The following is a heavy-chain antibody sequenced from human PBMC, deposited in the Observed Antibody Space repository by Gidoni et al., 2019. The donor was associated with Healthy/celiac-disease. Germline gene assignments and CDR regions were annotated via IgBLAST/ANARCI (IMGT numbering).Heavy chain of an antibody. D-gene: IGHD6-13*01. Sequence: EVQLVESGGGLVQPGGSLRLSCAASGFTFSSYWMHWVRQAPGKGLVWVSRINSDGSSTSYADSVKGRFTISRDNAKNTLYLQMNSLRAEDTAVYYCARVGWDSSSWYPQNWFDPWGQGTLVTVSS. CDR3: ARVGWDSSSWYPQNWFDP. CDR2: INSDGSST. CDR1: GFTFSSYW. J-gene: IGHJ5*02. V-gene: IGHV3-74*01.